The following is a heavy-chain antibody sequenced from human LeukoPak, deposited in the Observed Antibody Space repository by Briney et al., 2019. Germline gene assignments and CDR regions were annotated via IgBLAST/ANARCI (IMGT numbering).Heavy chain of an antibody. V-gene: IGHV1-2*02. CDR2: INPNSGAT. CDR1: GYTFTGYY. CDR3: ARGLAAAGAVDY. D-gene: IGHD6-13*01. Sequence: ASVTVSCKASGYTFTGYYMHWVRQAPGQGLEWMGWINPNSGATLYAQKFQGRVTMTRDTSINTAYMELSSLRSDDTAVYYCARGLAAAGAVDYWGQGTLVTVSA. J-gene: IGHJ4*02.